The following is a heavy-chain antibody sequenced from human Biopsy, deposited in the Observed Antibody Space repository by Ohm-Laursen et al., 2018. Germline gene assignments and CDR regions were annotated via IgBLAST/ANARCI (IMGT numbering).Heavy chain of an antibody. J-gene: IGHJ6*02. V-gene: IGHV4-59*12. Sequence: SETLSLTWSVSGGSISSDYWSWIRQTPGKGLEWIGYIYYSGGTNYNPSLKSRVTISVDTSKNRFSLRLNSVTAADTAVYYCARATNSTGWPYYYFYGMDVWGQGTTVTVSS. CDR2: IYYSGGT. CDR3: ARATNSTGWPYYYFYGMDV. D-gene: IGHD2/OR15-2a*01. CDR1: GGSISSDY.